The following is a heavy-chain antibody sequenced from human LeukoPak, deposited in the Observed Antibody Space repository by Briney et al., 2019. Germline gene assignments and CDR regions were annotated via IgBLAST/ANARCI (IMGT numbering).Heavy chain of an antibody. CDR1: GFIFSDFW. D-gene: IGHD2-15*01. V-gene: IGHV3-23*01. CDR3: AKKASNIASLTLDH. CDR2: IGGSGGDT. Sequence: PGGSLRLSCAASGFIFSDFWMYWVRQAPGKGLEWVSAIGGSGGDTYYTDSVRGRFTISRDNSKNTLYLQMNNLRAEDTAIYYCAKKASNIASLTLDHWGQGTLVTVSS. J-gene: IGHJ4*02.